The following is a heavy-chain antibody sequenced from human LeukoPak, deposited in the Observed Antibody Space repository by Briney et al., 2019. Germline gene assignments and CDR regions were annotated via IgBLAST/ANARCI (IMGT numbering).Heavy chain of an antibody. CDR2: INPNSGGT. V-gene: IGHV1-2*06. CDR1: GYTFTSYY. Sequence: GASVKVSCKASGYTFTSYYMHWVRQAPGQGLEWMGRINPNSGGTNYAQKFQGRVTMTRDTSISTAYMELSRLRSDDTAVYYCAREGRIVGATLGYWGQGTLVTVSS. D-gene: IGHD1-26*01. J-gene: IGHJ4*02. CDR3: AREGRIVGATLGY.